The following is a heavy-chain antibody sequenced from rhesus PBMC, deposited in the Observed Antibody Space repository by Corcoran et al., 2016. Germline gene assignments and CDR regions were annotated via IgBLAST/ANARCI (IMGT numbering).Heavy chain of an antibody. J-gene: IGHJ4*01. CDR3: ARSRYSGSYLDY. Sequence: QVQLQESGPGVVKPSETLSLTCAVSGGSISDSYRWSWIRQPPGKGLEWIGYISYSGRTSYNPSLKSRVTISRDTSKNQFSLKLSSVTAADTAVYYCARSRYSGSYLDYWGQGVLVTVSS. D-gene: IGHD3-16*01. CDR1: GGSISDSYR. CDR2: ISYSGRT. V-gene: IGHV4-122*02.